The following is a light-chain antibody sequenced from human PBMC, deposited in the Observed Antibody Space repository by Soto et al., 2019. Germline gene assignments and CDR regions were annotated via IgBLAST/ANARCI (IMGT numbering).Light chain of an antibody. CDR3: AAWDDSLEGVV. CDR2: TNN. V-gene: IGLV1-44*01. Sequence: QSVLTRPPSASGTPGQRVTISCSGSSSNIGSNPVSWYQHLPGTAPKVLIFTNNQRPSGVPDRVSGSKSGTSASLAISGLRSEDEAHYYCAAWDDSLEGVVLGGGTQLTVL. J-gene: IGLJ7*01. CDR1: SSNIGSNP.